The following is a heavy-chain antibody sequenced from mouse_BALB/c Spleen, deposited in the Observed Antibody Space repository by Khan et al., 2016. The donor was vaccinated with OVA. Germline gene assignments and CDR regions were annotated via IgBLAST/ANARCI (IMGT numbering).Heavy chain of an antibody. CDR1: GYTFTNYG. Sequence: QSGPELKKPGETVKISCKASGYTFTNYGMNWVKQAPGKALKWMGWISTYSGEPTYADDFKGRFAFSLETSASTAYLQINNLKNEDTATYFCTRPPHFSYVLVYWGQGTSVTVSS. CDR2: ISTYSGEP. V-gene: IGHV9-3-1*01. CDR3: TRPPHFSYVLVY. J-gene: IGHJ4*01.